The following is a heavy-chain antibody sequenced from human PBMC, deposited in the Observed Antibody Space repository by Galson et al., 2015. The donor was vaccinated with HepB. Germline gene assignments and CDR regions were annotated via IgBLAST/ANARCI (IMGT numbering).Heavy chain of an antibody. CDR3: ARGRGSWYWYFDY. D-gene: IGHD6-13*01. CDR2: FNSGGRI. CDR1: GFTVSSNY. J-gene: IGHJ4*02. V-gene: IGHV3-66*02. Sequence: SLRLSCAASGFTVSSNYMSWVRQAPGTGLEWVSVFNSGGRIYYADSVKGRFTISRDNSKTPLYLQMNSLRAEDTAVYYRARGRGSWYWYFDYWGQGTLVTGSS.